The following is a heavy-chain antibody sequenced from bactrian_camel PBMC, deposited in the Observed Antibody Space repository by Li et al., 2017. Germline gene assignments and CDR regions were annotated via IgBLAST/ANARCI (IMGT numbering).Heavy chain of an antibody. J-gene: IGHJ4*01. D-gene: IGHD5*01. V-gene: IGHV3S31*01. CDR3: ATGGTWQGYTY. Sequence: VQLVESGGGLVQPGGSLRLSCAASGFTFSSYAMGWVRQAPGKGLDWVSSIKSDLGTTYYADSVEGRFTISRDNSKNTLYLQMNSLKTEDTAVYYCATGGTWQGYTYWGQGTQVTVS. CDR2: IKSDLGTT. CDR1: GFTFSSYA.